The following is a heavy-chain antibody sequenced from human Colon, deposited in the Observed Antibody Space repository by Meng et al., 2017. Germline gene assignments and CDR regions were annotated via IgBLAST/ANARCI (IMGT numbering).Heavy chain of an antibody. J-gene: IGHJ4*02. V-gene: IGHV6-1*01. Sequence: QLEQSRPGLVKPSQTLPLTCAISGDSVSSNTAVWNWIRQSPSRGLEWLGRTYYRAKWNHDYAESLRGRITINPDTSNNQISLQLNSVTPEDTAVYYCTRGLEFYRFEYWGQGTLVTVSS. CDR3: TRGLEFYRFEY. CDR1: GDSVSSNTAV. CDR2: TYYRAKWNH. D-gene: IGHD3-16*02.